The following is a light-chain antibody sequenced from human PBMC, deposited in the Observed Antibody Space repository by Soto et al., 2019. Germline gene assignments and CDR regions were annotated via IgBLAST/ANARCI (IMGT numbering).Light chain of an antibody. CDR2: DTS. Sequence: ENVLTQSPATLSLSPGERATLSCRASQSVGDYFAWYQQKPGQTPRLLIYDTSNRATGIPPRFSGSGSGTDFALTISSLEPEDFAVYYCQQRTNWPWTFGQGTKVDIK. CDR3: QQRTNWPWT. J-gene: IGKJ1*01. V-gene: IGKV3-11*01. CDR1: QSVGDY.